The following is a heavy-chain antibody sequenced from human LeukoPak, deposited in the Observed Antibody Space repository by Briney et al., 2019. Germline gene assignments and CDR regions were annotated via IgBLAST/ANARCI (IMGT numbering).Heavy chain of an antibody. CDR1: GGSISSYY. V-gene: IGHV4-4*07. D-gene: IGHD4-17*01. CDR3: ARENYDYGDPIYFDY. J-gene: IGHJ4*02. CDR2: IYVSGST. Sequence: PSETLSLTCTVSGGSISSYYWSWIRQPAGKGLEWIGRIYVSGSTNYNPSLKRRVTMSVDRSKNQFSPKLTSVTAADTAVYFCARENYDYGDPIYFDYWGQGTLVTVSS.